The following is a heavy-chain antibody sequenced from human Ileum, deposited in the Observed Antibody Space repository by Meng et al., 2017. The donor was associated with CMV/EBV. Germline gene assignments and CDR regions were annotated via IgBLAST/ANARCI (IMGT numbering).Heavy chain of an antibody. Sequence: QVKLQECGPGPVKTSSTLSLTCYVSGCSISNYYWRWIRQPAGKGLEWIAHIYTSGTTNYNPSLKSRVTMSVDTSRNQFSLKLTSVTAADTAVYYCARNYGSGNWNFFHYWGQGTLVTVSS. CDR2: IYTSGTT. V-gene: IGHV4-4*07. CDR1: GCSISNYY. CDR3: ARNYGSGNWNFFHY. D-gene: IGHD3-10*01. J-gene: IGHJ4*02.